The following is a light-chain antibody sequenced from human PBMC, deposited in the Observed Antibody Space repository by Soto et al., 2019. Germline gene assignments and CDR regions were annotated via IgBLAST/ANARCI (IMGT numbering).Light chain of an antibody. CDR1: QTISRW. J-gene: IGKJ1*01. CDR3: QQYNTYPAT. V-gene: IGKV1-5*03. Sequence: DIKMTQSPSTLSASVGDRVTITCRASQTISRWLAWYPQKPGKAPKVLIYKASSLESGVPSRFSGSGSGTEFTLSINSLEPDEFATYSCQQYNTYPATFGQGTKVEIK. CDR2: KAS.